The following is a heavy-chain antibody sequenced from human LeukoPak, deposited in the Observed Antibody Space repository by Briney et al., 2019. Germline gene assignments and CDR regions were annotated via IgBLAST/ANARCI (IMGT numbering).Heavy chain of an antibody. CDR2: INPNSGGT. Sequence: GASVKVSCKASGYTFTGYYMHWVRQAPGQGREWMGWINPNSGGTNYAQKFQGRVTMTRDTSISTAYMELSRLRSDDTAVYYCARARHSSSWYWFDPWGQGTLVTVSS. V-gene: IGHV1-2*02. D-gene: IGHD6-13*01. CDR3: ARARHSSSWYWFDP. J-gene: IGHJ5*02. CDR1: GYTFTGYY.